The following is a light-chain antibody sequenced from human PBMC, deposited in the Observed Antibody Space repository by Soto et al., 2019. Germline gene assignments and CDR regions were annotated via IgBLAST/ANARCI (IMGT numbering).Light chain of an antibody. CDR3: CSYTTSNTRQIV. CDR2: DVS. Sequence: QAAPTQPAPGSGAPGQSITISCTGTNSDGFGYNYVSWYQQHPGKAPKFMIYDVSNRPSGVSNRFSGSKSGNTASLTISGLQAEDEADYYCCSYTTSNTRQIVFGTGTKVTVL. J-gene: IGLJ1*01. CDR1: NSDGFGYNY. V-gene: IGLV2-14*01.